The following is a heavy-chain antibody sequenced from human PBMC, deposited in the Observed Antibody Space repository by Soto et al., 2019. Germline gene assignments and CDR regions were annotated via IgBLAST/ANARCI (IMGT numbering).Heavy chain of an antibody. J-gene: IGHJ4*02. Sequence: QVQLQESGPGLVKPSETLSLTCTVSGGSVRSGNYYWSWIRQPPGKGLEWIGYIYYSGSTKNNPSLKSRVTLSVDTSKNQFSLKLSSVIAADTAVYYCARDSGSYYFFDYWGQGTLVTVSS. CDR1: GGSVRSGNYY. V-gene: IGHV4-61*01. D-gene: IGHD1-26*01. CDR3: ARDSGSYYFFDY. CDR2: IYYSGST.